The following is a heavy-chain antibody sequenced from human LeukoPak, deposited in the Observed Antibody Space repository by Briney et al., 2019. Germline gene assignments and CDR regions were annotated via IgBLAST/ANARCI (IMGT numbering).Heavy chain of an antibody. J-gene: IGHJ6*02. CDR2: ISAYNGNT. CDR1: GYTFTSYA. V-gene: IGHV1-3*01. CDR3: ASSPPTGSSSWYYYYYYGMDV. Sequence: GASVKVSCKASGYTFTSYAMHWVRQAPGQRLEWMGWISAYNGNTNYAQKFQGRVTITADKSTSTAYMELSSLRSEDTAVYYCASSPPTGSSSWYYYYYYGMDVWGQGTTVTVSS. D-gene: IGHD6-13*01.